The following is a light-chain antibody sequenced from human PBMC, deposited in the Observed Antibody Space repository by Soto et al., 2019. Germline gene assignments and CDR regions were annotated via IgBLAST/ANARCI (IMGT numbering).Light chain of an antibody. CDR1: QSVSSSY. V-gene: IGKV3-20*01. CDR2: AAS. CDR3: QLYGSSPPRYT. J-gene: IGKJ2*01. Sequence: ESVLTQSPGTLSLSPGERATLSCRASQSVSSSYLAWYQQKPGQAPRLLIYAASTRATGIPDRFSGSGSGTDFTLTISRLDPEDFAVYFCQLYGSSPPRYTFGQGTKLEIK.